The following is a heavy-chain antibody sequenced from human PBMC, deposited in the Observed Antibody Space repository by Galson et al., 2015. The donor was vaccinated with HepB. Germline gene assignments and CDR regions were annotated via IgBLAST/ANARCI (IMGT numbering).Heavy chain of an antibody. D-gene: IGHD6-19*01. CDR2: IRSDGSDK. J-gene: IGHJ6*02. CDR1: GFTFSSYG. V-gene: IGHV3-30*02. Sequence: SLRLSCAASGFTFSSYGMHWVRQAPGKGLEWVAFIRSDGSDKYSAHSVKGRFTVSRDNSKNTLYLPMNSLRAEDTAVYYCAKVGRYTSGWTLHYYYYGMDVWGQGTTVTVSS. CDR3: AKVGRYTSGWTLHYYYYGMDV.